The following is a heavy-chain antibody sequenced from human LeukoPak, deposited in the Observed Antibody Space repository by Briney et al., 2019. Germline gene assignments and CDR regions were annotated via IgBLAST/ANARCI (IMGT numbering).Heavy chain of an antibody. Sequence: PGGSLRLSCAASGFTFSDYYMSWIRQAPGKGLEWVSYISSSGSTIYYADSVKGRFTISRDNAKNSLYLQMNSLRAEDTAVYYCARGMGYDSSGYYYRDFDYWGQGTLVTVSS. CDR1: GFTFSDYY. CDR2: ISSSGSTI. D-gene: IGHD3-22*01. V-gene: IGHV3-11*04. CDR3: ARGMGYDSSGYYYRDFDY. J-gene: IGHJ4*02.